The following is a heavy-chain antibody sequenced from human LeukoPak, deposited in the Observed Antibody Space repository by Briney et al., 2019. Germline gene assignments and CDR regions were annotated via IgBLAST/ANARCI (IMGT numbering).Heavy chain of an antibody. D-gene: IGHD5-18*01. CDR2: INWNAGST. CDR3: AKGGGGGYSYGYGQLDY. Sequence: GGSLRLSCAASGFTYHDYAMYWVRQAPGKGLEWVSLINWNAGSTYYADSAKGRFTISRDNSKNSLYLQMNSLRAEDTAMYYCAKGGGGGYSYGYGQLDYWGQGTLVTVSS. CDR1: GFTYHDYA. J-gene: IGHJ4*02. V-gene: IGHV3-43D*04.